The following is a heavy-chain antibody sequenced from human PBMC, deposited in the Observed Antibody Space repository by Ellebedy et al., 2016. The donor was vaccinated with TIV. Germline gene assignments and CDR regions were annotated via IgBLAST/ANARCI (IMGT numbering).Heavy chain of an antibody. J-gene: IGHJ1*01. CDR2: IIGMFATV. Sequence: ASVKVSCKASGGTFSSYGFSWVRQAPGQGLEWMGGIIGMFATVNYAQRFQGRVTMTRDTSTSTVYLELSSLRFEDTAVYYCARMSDRGEHWGQGTLVTVSS. V-gene: IGHV1-69*05. D-gene: IGHD1-14*01. CDR3: ARMSDRGEH. CDR1: GGTFSSYG.